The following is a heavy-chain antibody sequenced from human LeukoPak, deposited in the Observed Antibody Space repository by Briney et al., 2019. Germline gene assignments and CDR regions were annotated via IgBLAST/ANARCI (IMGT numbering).Heavy chain of an antibody. CDR2: INSDGSST. Sequence: GGSLRLSCAASGFTFSSYWMHWVRQAPGKGLVWVSRINSDGSSTSYADSVKGRFTISRDNAKNTLYLQMNSLRAEDTAVYYCARVSRDGYNFDAFDIWGQGTMVTVSS. D-gene: IGHD5-24*01. CDR3: ARVSRDGYNFDAFDI. CDR1: GFTFSSYW. J-gene: IGHJ3*02. V-gene: IGHV3-74*01.